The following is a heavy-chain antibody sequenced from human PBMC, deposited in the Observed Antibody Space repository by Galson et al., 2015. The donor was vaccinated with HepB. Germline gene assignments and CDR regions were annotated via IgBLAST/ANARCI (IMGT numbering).Heavy chain of an antibody. J-gene: IGHJ6*02. D-gene: IGHD2-21*01. CDR2: ISGSGGST. CDR1: GFTFSSYA. Sequence: SLRLSCAASGFTFSSYAMSWVRQAPGKGLEWVSAISGSGGSTYYADSVKGRFTISRDNSKNTLYLQMNSLRAEDTAVYYCASRVRDDVAGYFYYYAMDVWGQGTTVTVSS. CDR3: ASRVRDDVAGYFYYYAMDV. V-gene: IGHV3-23*01.